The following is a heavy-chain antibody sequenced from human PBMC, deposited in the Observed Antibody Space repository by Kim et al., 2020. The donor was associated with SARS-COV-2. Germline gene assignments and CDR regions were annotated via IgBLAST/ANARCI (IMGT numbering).Heavy chain of an antibody. J-gene: IGHJ4*02. Sequence: GGSLRLSCAASGFTFSSYSMNWVRQAPGKGLEWVSYISSSSSTKYYADSMEGRFTISNDTAKNSLYLQMNSLRDEDTAVYYCARETYHYDSSGYYGLGGYDYWGQGTLVTVSS. CDR2: ISSSSSTK. V-gene: IGHV3-48*02. D-gene: IGHD3-22*01. CDR1: GFTFSSYS. CDR3: ARETYHYDSSGYYGLGGYDY.